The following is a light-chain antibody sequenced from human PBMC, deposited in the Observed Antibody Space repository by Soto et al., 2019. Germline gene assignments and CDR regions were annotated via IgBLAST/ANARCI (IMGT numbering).Light chain of an antibody. CDR1: QSVLYSSNNKNY. Sequence: DIVMTQSPDSLAVSLGERATINCKSSQSVLYSSNNKNYLAWYQQKPGQPPNLLIYWASTRESGVPDRFGGSGSGTDFTLTISSLQAEDVAVYYCQQYYSTPVTFGPGTKVDIK. V-gene: IGKV4-1*01. J-gene: IGKJ3*01. CDR2: WAS. CDR3: QQYYSTPVT.